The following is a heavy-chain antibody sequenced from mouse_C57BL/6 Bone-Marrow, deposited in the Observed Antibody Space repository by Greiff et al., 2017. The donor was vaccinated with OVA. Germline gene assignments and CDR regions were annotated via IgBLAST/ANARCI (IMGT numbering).Heavy chain of an antibody. CDR1: GYTFTSYG. CDR2: IYPRSGNT. D-gene: IGHD2-1*01. J-gene: IGHJ4*01. V-gene: IGHV1-81*01. CDR3: ARWPLYYKDYYYAMDY. Sequence: QVQLQQSGAELARPGASVKLSCKASGYTFTSYGISWVKQRTGQGLEWIGEIYPRSGNTYYNEKFKGKATLTADKSSSTAYMELRSLTSEYSAVYFCARWPLYYKDYYYAMDYWGQGTSVTVSS.